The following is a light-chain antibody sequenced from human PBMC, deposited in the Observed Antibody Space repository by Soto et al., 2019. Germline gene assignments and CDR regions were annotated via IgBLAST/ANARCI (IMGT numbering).Light chain of an antibody. CDR2: GAS. CDR3: QQLNSDWYA. J-gene: IGKJ2*01. Sequence: DIPLTQSPSFLSASLGDRVTITCRASQGISTYLAWYLQRPGKAPKLLIYGASTLQSGVPSRFSGSGSGTEFTLTISSLQPEDFGTYYCQQLNSDWYAFGQGTKLESK. CDR1: QGISTY. V-gene: IGKV1-9*01.